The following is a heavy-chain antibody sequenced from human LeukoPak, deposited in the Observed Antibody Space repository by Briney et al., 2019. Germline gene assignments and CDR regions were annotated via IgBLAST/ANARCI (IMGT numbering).Heavy chain of an antibody. J-gene: IGHJ6*03. CDR2: IYYSGST. CDR3: ARSPLYYYYYMDV. Sequence: PSETLSLTCTVSGGSIRSSSYYWGWIRQPPGRGLEWIGSIYYSGSTYYNPSLKSRGTISVDTSKNQFSLKLSSVTAADTAVYYCARSPLYYYYYMDVWGKGTTVTVSS. V-gene: IGHV4-39*01. CDR1: GGSIRSSSYY.